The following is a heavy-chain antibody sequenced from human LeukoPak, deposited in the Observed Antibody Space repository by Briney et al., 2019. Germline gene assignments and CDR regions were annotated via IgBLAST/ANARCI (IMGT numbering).Heavy chain of an antibody. V-gene: IGHV4-59*11. D-gene: IGHD5-18*01. Sequence: SETLSLTCTVSGGSISSHYWSWIRQPPGKGLEWIAYLFDSVNTKDNPSLQSRLTLSADTSKNQFSLRLSSVTAADTAVYYCASIKRGSIFGYFDFWGQGIKVTVSS. CDR2: LFDSVNT. J-gene: IGHJ4*02. CDR1: GGSISSHY. CDR3: ASIKRGSIFGYFDF.